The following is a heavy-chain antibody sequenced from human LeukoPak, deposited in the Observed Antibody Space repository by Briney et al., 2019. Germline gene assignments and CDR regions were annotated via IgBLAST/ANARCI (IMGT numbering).Heavy chain of an antibody. CDR3: ARSCSSTSCSPAPPYYYGMDV. Sequence: PSETLSLTCAVYGGSFSGYYWSWIRQPPGKGLEWIGEINHSGSTNYNPSLKSRVTISVDTSKNQFSLKLSSVTAADTAVYYCARSCSSTSCSPAPPYYYGMDVWGQGSTVTVS. J-gene: IGHJ6*02. CDR1: GGSFSGYY. V-gene: IGHV4-34*01. CDR2: INHSGST. D-gene: IGHD2-2*01.